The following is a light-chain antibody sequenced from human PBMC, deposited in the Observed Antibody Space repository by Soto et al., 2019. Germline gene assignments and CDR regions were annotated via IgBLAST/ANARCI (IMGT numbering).Light chain of an antibody. J-gene: IGLJ3*02. CDR2: GVS. V-gene: IGLV2-11*01. CDR1: NSDVGGYNY. Sequence: QSFLTQPRSVSVSPGQSVTISCTGTNSDVGGYNYVSWYQQYPGKAPKLMISGVSERPSGVPDRFSGSKSGNTASLTISGLQAEDEADYYCCSYVDTDTWVFGGGTKVTVL. CDR3: CSYVDTDTWV.